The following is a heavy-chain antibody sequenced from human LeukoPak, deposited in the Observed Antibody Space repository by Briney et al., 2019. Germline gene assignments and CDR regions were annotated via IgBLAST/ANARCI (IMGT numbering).Heavy chain of an antibody. D-gene: IGHD6-13*01. J-gene: IGHJ6*03. Sequence: TGGSLRLSCAASGFTFSSYGMHWVRQAPGKGLEWVAFIRYDGSNKYYADSVKGRFTISRDNSKNTLYLQMNSLRAEDTAVYYCAKAIAAAGTGAHYYYYYYMDVWGKGTTVTIPS. CDR3: AKAIAAAGTGAHYYYYYYMDV. CDR1: GFTFSSYG. CDR2: IRYDGSNK. V-gene: IGHV3-30*02.